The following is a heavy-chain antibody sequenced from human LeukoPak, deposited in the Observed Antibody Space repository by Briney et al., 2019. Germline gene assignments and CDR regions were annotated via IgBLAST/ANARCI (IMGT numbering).Heavy chain of an antibody. CDR2: IFQRGYS. D-gene: IGHD1-1*01. Sequence: PSETLSLTCAVSGYSISSGYYWGWIGQPPGKGLQWIGSIFQRGYSYYNPSLKSRVTISVDTSRNQFSLKLSSVTAADTAVYYCAGDKETTGNGRPNWFDPWGQGTLVTVSS. CDR3: AGDKETTGNGRPNWFDP. J-gene: IGHJ5*02. V-gene: IGHV4-38-2*01. CDR1: GYSISSGYY.